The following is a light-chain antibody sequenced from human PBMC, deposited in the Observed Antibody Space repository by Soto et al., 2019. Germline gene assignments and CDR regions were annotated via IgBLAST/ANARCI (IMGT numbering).Light chain of an antibody. Sequence: QSALTQPASVSGSPGQSITISCTGTSSDVGGYNYVSWYQQHPGKAPKLMIYDVSNRPSGVSNRFSGSKSGNTASLTISGLQAGDEADYYCRSYTSSSTLVFGTGTKVTVL. J-gene: IGLJ1*01. CDR1: SSDVGGYNY. CDR3: RSYTSSSTLV. V-gene: IGLV2-14*01. CDR2: DVS.